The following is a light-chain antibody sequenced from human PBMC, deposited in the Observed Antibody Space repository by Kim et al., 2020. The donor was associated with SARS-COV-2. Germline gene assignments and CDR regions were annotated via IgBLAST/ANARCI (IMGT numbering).Light chain of an antibody. CDR3: QQYDNWPPIT. Sequence: ETVMTQSPATLSVSPGERATLSCRASQSIGTALAWYQQKPGQAPRLLIYHASIRAYGTPARFSGSGSGTEFSLSISSLQSEDFAVYHCQQYDNWPPITFGGGTKVDIK. J-gene: IGKJ4*01. CDR2: HAS. V-gene: IGKV3-15*01. CDR1: QSIGTA.